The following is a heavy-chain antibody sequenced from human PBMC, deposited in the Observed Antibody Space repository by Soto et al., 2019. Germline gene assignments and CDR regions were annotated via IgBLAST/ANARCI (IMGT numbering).Heavy chain of an antibody. D-gene: IGHD3-22*01. V-gene: IGHV1-69*13. Sequence: SVKVSCKASGYTFTSYGISWVRQAPGQGLEWMGGIILMFGKTTYAQKFQGRVTINADESTSTGYMELSSLRSEDTAMYYCAREVLTYYYDGSGYYRGYFDYWGQGTLVTVSS. J-gene: IGHJ4*02. CDR1: GYTFTSYG. CDR2: IILMFGKT. CDR3: AREVLTYYYDGSGYYRGYFDY.